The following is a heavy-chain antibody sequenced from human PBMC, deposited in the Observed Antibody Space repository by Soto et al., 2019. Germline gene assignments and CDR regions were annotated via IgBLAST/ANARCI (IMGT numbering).Heavy chain of an antibody. CDR2: IYYTGST. J-gene: IGHJ4*02. CDR1: GGSISGYY. D-gene: IGHD4-17*01. V-gene: IGHV4-59*01. CDR3: ARDDFGDYSVDY. Sequence: SXTLSLTCAVSGGSISGYYWSCIRQPPGKGLECIGYIYYTGSTNSNPSLKSRVTISVDTPRNQFSLKLSSVTAADTAVYYCARDDFGDYSVDYWGQGTLVTVSS.